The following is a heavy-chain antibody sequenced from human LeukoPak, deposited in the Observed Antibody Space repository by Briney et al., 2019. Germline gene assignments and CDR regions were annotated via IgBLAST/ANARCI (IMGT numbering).Heavy chain of an antibody. CDR2: INPSCGST. V-gene: IGHV1-46*01. Sequence: ASVKVSCKASGYTFTSYYMHWLRQAPGQGLEWMGIINPSCGSTSYAQKFQGRVTMTRDTSTSTLYMELSSLRSEDTAVYYCAREAAGPWRYFDYWGQGTLVTVSS. CDR3: AREAAGPWRYFDY. J-gene: IGHJ4*02. CDR1: GYTFTSYY.